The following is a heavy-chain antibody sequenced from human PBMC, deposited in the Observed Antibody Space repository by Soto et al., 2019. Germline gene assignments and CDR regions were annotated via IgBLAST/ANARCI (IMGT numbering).Heavy chain of an antibody. Sequence: GGSLRLSCAASGFTFSSYPMHWVRQAPGKGLEWVAVISFDGSSKFYADSAKGRFTVSRDNSKNTLYLQMNSLRAEDTAVYYCTRGPGRVTTFDGLDVWGQGTTVTVSS. D-gene: IGHD4-17*01. CDR2: ISFDGSSK. CDR3: TRGPGRVTTFDGLDV. J-gene: IGHJ6*02. V-gene: IGHV3-30-3*01. CDR1: GFTFSSYP.